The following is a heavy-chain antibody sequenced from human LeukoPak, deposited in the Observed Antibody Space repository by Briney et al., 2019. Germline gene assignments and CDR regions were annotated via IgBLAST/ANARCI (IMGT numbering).Heavy chain of an antibody. D-gene: IGHD5-18*01. CDR2: INHSGSS. J-gene: IGHJ5*02. Sequence: PSETLSLTCAVYGGSFSAYYWTWIRQPPGKGLEWIGEINHSGSSNYNSSLRSRVTISVGTSYKQFSLRLSSVTAADTAVYYCAPRGDIEHSYVYGKWFDPWGQGTRVTVSS. CDR3: APRGDIEHSYVYGKWFDP. CDR1: GGSFSAYY. V-gene: IGHV4-34*01.